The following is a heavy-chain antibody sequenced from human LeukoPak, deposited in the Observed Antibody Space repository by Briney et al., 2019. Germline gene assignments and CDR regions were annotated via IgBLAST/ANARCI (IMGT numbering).Heavy chain of an antibody. Sequence: SVKVSCKASGGTFSSYAISWVRQAPGQGLEWMGGIIPIFGTANYAQKFQGRVTITADESTSTAYMELSRLRSEDTAVYYCASMLGTSYYGSGSYYNRGHGNLGTASS. CDR1: GGTFSSYA. V-gene: IGHV1-69*01. D-gene: IGHD3-10*01. J-gene: IGHJ4*01. CDR3: ASMLGTSYYGSGSYYN. CDR2: IIPIFGTA.